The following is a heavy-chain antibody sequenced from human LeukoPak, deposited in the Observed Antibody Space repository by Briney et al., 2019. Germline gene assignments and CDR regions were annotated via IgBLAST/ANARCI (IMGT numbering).Heavy chain of an antibody. CDR3: ATSFGRLVGATIN. Sequence: GASVKVSCKVSGYTLTELSMHWVRQAPGKGLEWMEGFDPEDGETIYAQKFQGRVTMTEDTSTDTAYMELSSLRSEDTAVYYCATSFGRLVGATINWGQGTLVTVSS. V-gene: IGHV1-24*01. CDR2: FDPEDGET. J-gene: IGHJ4*02. CDR1: GYTLTELS. D-gene: IGHD1-26*01.